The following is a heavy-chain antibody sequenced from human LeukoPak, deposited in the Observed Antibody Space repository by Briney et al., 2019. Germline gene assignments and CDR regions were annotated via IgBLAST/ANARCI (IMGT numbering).Heavy chain of an antibody. D-gene: IGHD3-10*01. J-gene: IGHJ6*03. CDR2: INPSGGST. Sequence: ASVKVSCKASGYTFTSYYMHWVRQAPGQGLEWMGIINPSGGSTSYAQKFQGRVTMTRDMSTSTVYMELSSLRSEDTAVYYCARLLWFGELFSYYYYMDVWGKGTTVTISS. CDR3: ARLLWFGELFSYYYYMDV. CDR1: GYTFTSYY. V-gene: IGHV1-46*01.